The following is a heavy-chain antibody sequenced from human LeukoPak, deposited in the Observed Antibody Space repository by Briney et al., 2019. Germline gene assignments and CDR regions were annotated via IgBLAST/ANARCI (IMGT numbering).Heavy chain of an antibody. CDR1: GYTFTGYY. CDR2: INPKSGGT. D-gene: IGHD3-3*01. Sequence: ASVKVSCKASGYTFTGYYMHWVRQAPGQGLEWMGWINPKSGGTNYAQKFQGRVTLTRDTSISTAYMELSRLRSDDTAVYYCARGHRITIFGGPLGYFQHWGQGTLVTVSS. J-gene: IGHJ1*01. V-gene: IGHV1-2*02. CDR3: ARGHRITIFGGPLGYFQH.